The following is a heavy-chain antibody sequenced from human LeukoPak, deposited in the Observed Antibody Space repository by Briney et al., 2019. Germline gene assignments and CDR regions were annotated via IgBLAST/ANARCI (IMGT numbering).Heavy chain of an antibody. J-gene: IGHJ4*02. CDR3: ASRYFDT. CDR2: LYSGGST. D-gene: IGHD3-9*01. Sequence: GSLRLSCAASGFTVSSNYMSWVRQAPGKGLEWVSVLYSGGSTYYADSVKGRFTISRDNSKNTLYLQMHSLRAEDTAVYYCASRYFDTWGQGTLVTVSS. V-gene: IGHV3-66*01. CDR1: GFTVSSNY.